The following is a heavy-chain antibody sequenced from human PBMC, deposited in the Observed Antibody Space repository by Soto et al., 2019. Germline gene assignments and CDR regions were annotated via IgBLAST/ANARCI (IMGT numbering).Heavy chain of an antibody. V-gene: IGHV1-69*06. Sequence: ASVKVSCKASGGTFSSYAISWVRQAPGQGLEWMGGIIPIFGTANYAQKFQGRVTITADKSTSTAYMELSSLRSEDTAVYYCASGKTKPYYYYYYGMDVWGQGTTVTVSS. J-gene: IGHJ6*02. CDR2: IIPIFGTA. CDR1: GGTFSSYA. CDR3: ASGKTKPYYYYYYGMDV. D-gene: IGHD2-15*01.